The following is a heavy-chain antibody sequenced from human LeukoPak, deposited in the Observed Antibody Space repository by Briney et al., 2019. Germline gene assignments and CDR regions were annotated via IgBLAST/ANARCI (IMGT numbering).Heavy chain of an antibody. CDR1: GGSISSSSYY. CDR3: ARGLGLRGIYYYYYMDV. V-gene: IGHV4-39*07. CDR2: IYYSGST. Sequence: SETLSLTCTVSGGSISSSSYYWGWIRQPPGKGLEWIGSIYYSGSTYYNPSLKSRVTISVDTSKNQFSLKLSSVTAADTAVYYCARGLGLRGIYYYYYMDVWGKGTTVTVSS. D-gene: IGHD5-12*01. J-gene: IGHJ6*03.